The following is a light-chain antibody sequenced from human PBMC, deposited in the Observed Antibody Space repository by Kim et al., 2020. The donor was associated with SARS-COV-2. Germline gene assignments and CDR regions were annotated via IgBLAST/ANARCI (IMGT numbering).Light chain of an antibody. CDR3: QAWDSSTVV. Sequence: VSPGQTANSTGSGDNLGDKYTCWYQQRPGQSPVLVIYQDNRRPSVIPERFSGSNSGNTATLTISGAQAMDEAEYYCQAWDSSTVVFGGGTKLTVL. CDR1: NLGDKY. J-gene: IGLJ2*01. CDR2: QDN. V-gene: IGLV3-1*01.